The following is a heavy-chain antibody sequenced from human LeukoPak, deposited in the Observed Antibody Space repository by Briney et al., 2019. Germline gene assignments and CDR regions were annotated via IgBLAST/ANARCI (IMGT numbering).Heavy chain of an antibody. CDR2: TRDDASKT. J-gene: IGHJ4*02. V-gene: IGHV3-30*02. Sequence: GSLRLSCSGSGFTFRSYGMHWVRPAPGKGLEWVAYTRDDASKTWYGGSVKGRFTISRDNSKNTLYLHMNSVRGEDTAMYYCANGDCRGGRCSSGAHWGQGTLVTVSS. CDR1: GFTFRSYG. CDR3: ANGDCRGGRCSSGAH. D-gene: IGHD2-15*01.